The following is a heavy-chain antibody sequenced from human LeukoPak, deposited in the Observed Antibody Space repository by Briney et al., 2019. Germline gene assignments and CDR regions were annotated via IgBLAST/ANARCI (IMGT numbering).Heavy chain of an antibody. J-gene: IGHJ4*02. V-gene: IGHV4-38-2*01. Sequence: PSETLSLTCAVSGYSFSSGYYWGLIRQPPRKGVGWIGSIYHSGRTYYNPSLKSRVTISVDTSKNQFSLKLSSVTAADTAVYHCAIGPGYGSGWSLYWGQGTLVTVSS. D-gene: IGHD6-19*01. CDR1: GYSFSSGYY. CDR2: IYHSGRT. CDR3: AIGPGYGSGWSLY.